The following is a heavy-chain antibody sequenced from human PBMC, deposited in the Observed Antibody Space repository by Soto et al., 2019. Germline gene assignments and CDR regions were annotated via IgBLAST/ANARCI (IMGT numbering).Heavy chain of an antibody. D-gene: IGHD3-10*01. CDR3: ARDGSGSPIPTYYYYYMDV. V-gene: IGHV3-33*01. Sequence: GGSLRLSCAASGFTFSSYGMHWVRQAPGKGLEWVAVIWYDGSNKYYADSVKGRFTISRDNSKNTLYLQMNSLRAEDTAVYYCARDGSGSPIPTYYYYYMDVWGKGTTVTVSS. J-gene: IGHJ6*03. CDR1: GFTFSSYG. CDR2: IWYDGSNK.